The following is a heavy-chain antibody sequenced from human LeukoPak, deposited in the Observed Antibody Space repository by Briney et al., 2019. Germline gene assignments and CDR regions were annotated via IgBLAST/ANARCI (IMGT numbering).Heavy chain of an antibody. CDR1: GGTFSSYA. CDR3: ARGPRLSIAAVLWFDP. D-gene: IGHD6-6*01. CDR2: IIPIFGTA. J-gene: IGHJ5*02. Sequence: SVKVSCKASGGTFSSYAISWVRQAPGQGLEWMGGIIPIFGTANYAQKFQGRVTITTDESTSTAYMELSSLRSEDTAVYYCARGPRLSIAAVLWFDPWGQGTLVTVSS. V-gene: IGHV1-69*05.